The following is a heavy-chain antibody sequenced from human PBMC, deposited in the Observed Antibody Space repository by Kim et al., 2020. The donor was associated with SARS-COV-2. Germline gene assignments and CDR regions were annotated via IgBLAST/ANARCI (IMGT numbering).Heavy chain of an antibody. CDR3: ARPPHYSSGWYEIGY. V-gene: IGHV5-51*01. Sequence: GESLKISCKGSGYSFTSYWIGWVRQMPGKGLEWMGIIYPGDSDTRYSPSFQGQVTISADKSISTAYLQWSSLKASDTAMYYCARPPHYSSGWYEIGYWGQGTLVTVSS. CDR2: IYPGDSDT. D-gene: IGHD6-19*01. CDR1: GYSFTSYW. J-gene: IGHJ4*02.